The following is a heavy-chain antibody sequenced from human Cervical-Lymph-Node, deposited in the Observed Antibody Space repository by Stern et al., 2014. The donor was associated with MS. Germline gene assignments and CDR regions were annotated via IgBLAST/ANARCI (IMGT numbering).Heavy chain of an antibody. J-gene: IGHJ6*02. CDR2: INPRGGGT. V-gene: IGHV1-46*01. Sequence: VQLVGSGAEVKKPGASVKVSCKAPGYTFTNYYMNWVRQAPGQGLEWMGMINPRGGGTSNAQKFQGRLTMTRDTSTSTVYMELSSLRSDDTAVYYCARGSTIFYGMDVWGQGTTVTVSS. CDR3: ARGSTIFYGMDV. D-gene: IGHD4/OR15-4a*01. CDR1: GYTFTNYY.